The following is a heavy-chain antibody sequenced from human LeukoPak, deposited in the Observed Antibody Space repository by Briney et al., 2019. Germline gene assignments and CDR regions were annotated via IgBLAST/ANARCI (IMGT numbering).Heavy chain of an antibody. CDR1: GFTVSSNS. CDR2: LFSGGSA. V-gene: IGHV3-53*01. CDR3: ARFHRGWYFDY. Sequence: GGSLRLSCVASGFTVSSNSMNWVRQAPGKGLEWVSILFSGGSAPYADSLTSGFTISRDNSKNTLSLQMNSLRAENTAVYYCARFHRGWYFDYWGQGTLVTVSS. J-gene: IGHJ4*02. D-gene: IGHD2-15*01.